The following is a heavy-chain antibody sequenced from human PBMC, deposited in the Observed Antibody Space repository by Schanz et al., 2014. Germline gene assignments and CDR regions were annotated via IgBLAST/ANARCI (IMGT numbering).Heavy chain of an antibody. J-gene: IGHJ4*02. Sequence: EVQLVESGGGVVQPGRSLRLSCAASGFTFTNYAMSWVRQAPGKGLEWVSLISDSGDTAYYADSVKGRFTISRDNFKGALYLQMSSLRAEDTAVYYCAKSLESCPGGRCSRGYFDYWGQGTLXTVSS. CDR1: GFTFTNYA. D-gene: IGHD2-8*02. V-gene: IGHV3-23*04. CDR3: AKSLESCPGGRCSRGYFDY. CDR2: ISDSGDTA.